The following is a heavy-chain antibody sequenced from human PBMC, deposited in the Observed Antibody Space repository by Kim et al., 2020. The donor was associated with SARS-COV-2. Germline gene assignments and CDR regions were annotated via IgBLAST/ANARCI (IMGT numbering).Heavy chain of an antibody. CDR2: KI. D-gene: IGHD6-13*01. Sequence: KIAYAASLKDRFIISRDDSKSIAYLQMNSLKIEDTAVYFCTRQHQLLDYWGQGTLVTVSS. CDR3: TRQHQLLDY. J-gene: IGHJ4*02. V-gene: IGHV3-49*02.